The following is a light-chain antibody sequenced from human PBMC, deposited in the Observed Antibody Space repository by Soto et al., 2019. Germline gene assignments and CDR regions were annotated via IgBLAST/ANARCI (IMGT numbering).Light chain of an antibody. J-gene: IGKJ1*01. CDR3: HQYGSSPAT. CDR2: GTS. V-gene: IGKV3-20*01. Sequence: EIVLTQSPGTLSLSPGERATLSCRASQTTSRRYLAWYQQKPGQAPRLLIYGTSSRATGIPDRFSGSGSGTDFTLTISRLEPEDFAVYYCHQYGSSPATFGQGTKVDIK. CDR1: QTTSRRY.